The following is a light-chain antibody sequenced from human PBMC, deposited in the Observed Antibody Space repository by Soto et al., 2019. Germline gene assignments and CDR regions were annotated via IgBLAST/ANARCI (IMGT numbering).Light chain of an antibody. Sequence: EVVLAQSPGTLSLSPGERATLSCRASQSVSSSQLAWFQQKPGQAPSLLIYAASWRAAGIPERFSGSGSGTDFTLTISRLEPADFAVYYCQQYASAPHTFGGGTKVEIK. J-gene: IGKJ4*01. V-gene: IGKV3-20*01. CDR3: QQYASAPHT. CDR2: AAS. CDR1: QSVSSSQ.